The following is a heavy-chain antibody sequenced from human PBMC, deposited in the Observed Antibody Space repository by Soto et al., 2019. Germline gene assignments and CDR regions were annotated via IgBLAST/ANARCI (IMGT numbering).Heavy chain of an antibody. V-gene: IGHV1-46*01. CDR3: ERDLKDAPGYSSGYGLDY. J-gene: IGHJ4*02. Sequence: ASVKASCKASGYTFTSYYMHWVRQAPGQGLEWMGIINPSGGSTSYAQKFQGRVTMTRDTSTSTVYMELSSLRSEDTAVYYCERDLKDAPGYSSGYGLDYWCQGHLVTV. CDR1: GYTFTSYY. D-gene: IGHD6-19*01. CDR2: INPSGGST.